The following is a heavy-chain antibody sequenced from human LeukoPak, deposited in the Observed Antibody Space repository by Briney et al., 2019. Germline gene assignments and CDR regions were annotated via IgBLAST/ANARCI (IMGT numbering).Heavy chain of an antibody. CDR3: ATSGVVAATHDAFDI. CDR2: ISSSSSTI. J-gene: IGHJ3*02. D-gene: IGHD2-15*01. Sequence: GGSLRLSCAASGFTFDDYGMNWVRQAPGKGLEWVSYISSSSSTIYYADSVKGRFTISRDNAKNSLYLQMNSLRAEDTAVYYCATSGVVAATHDAFDIWGQGTMVTVSS. CDR1: GFTFDDYG. V-gene: IGHV3-48*01.